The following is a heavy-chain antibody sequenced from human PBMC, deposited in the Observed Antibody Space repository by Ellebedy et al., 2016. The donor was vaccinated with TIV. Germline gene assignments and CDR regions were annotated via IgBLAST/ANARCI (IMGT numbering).Heavy chain of an antibody. Sequence: ASVKVSCKASGYSFNYYGISWVRQAPGQGLEWLGRIIPMFDIRDYAQELQGRVTITADKSTSTAYMELSSLRSEDTAVYFCARNSDIIVVPSAYASSYDIWGQGTMVSVAS. CDR2: IIPMFDIR. J-gene: IGHJ3*02. V-gene: IGHV1-69*04. CDR3: ARNSDIIVVPSAYASSYDI. D-gene: IGHD2-15*01. CDR1: GYSFNYYG.